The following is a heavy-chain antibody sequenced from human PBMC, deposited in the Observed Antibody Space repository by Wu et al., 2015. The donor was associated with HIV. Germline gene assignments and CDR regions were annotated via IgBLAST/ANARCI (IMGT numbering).Heavy chain of an antibody. CDR1: GATFTSYA. J-gene: IGHJ4*02. D-gene: IGHD6-13*01. CDR2: LIPMYGTA. CDR3: ARLGYGIAAAGSALAPTRYYFDY. Sequence: QVQLVQSGAEVKKPGSSVKVSCKASGATFTSYALSWVRQAPGQGLEWMGRLIPMYGTANYAQKFQGRVTITADESTSTAYMDVSSLRSEDTAVYYCARLGYGIAAAGSALAPTRYYFDYWGQGTLVTVSS. V-gene: IGHV1-69*13.